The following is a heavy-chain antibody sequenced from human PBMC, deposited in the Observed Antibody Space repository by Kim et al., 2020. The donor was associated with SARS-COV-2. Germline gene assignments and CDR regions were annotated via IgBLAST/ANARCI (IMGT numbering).Heavy chain of an antibody. Sequence: GGSLRLSCAASGFTFSSYGMHWVRQAPGKGLEWVAVISYDGSNKYYADSVKGRFTISRDNSKNTLYLQMNSLRAEDTAVYYCARSLEALGWFGNHDAFDIWGQGTMVTVSS. CDR3: ARSLEALGWFGNHDAFDI. D-gene: IGHD3-10*01. CDR2: ISYDGSNK. CDR1: GFTFSSYG. V-gene: IGHV3-33*05. J-gene: IGHJ3*02.